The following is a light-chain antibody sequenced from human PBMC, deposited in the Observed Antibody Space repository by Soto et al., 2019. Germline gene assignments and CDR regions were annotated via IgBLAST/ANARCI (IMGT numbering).Light chain of an antibody. V-gene: IGKV3-20*01. CDR3: QQYDTSPLT. Sequence: EIVLTQSPGTLSLSPGESATLSCRASQSVSSSQVAWYQQKPGQAPRLLIYGASSRATGIPDRFSGVGSETDFTLTVSRLEPEYFAVYYCQQYDTSPLTFGQGTKLEIK. CDR1: QSVSSSQ. CDR2: GAS. J-gene: IGKJ2*01.